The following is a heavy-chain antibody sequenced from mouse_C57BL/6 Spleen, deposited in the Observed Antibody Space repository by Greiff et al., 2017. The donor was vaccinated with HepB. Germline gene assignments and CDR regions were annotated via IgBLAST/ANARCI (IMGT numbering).Heavy chain of an antibody. D-gene: IGHD1-1*01. CDR1: GYTFTDYY. CDR2: INPNNGGT. J-gene: IGHJ1*03. V-gene: IGHV1-26*01. Sequence: VQLQQSGPELVKPGASVKISCKASGYTFTDYYMNWVKQSHGKSLEWIGDINPNNGGTSYNQKFKGKATLTVDKSSSTAYMELRSLTSEDSAVYYCARVYGSSSRYFDVWGTGTTVTVSS. CDR3: ARVYGSSSRYFDV.